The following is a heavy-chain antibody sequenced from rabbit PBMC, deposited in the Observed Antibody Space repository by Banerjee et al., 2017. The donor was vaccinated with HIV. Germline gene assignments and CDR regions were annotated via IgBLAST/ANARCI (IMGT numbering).Heavy chain of an antibody. D-gene: IGHD2-1*01. Sequence: QLVEPGGGLVQPGGSLKLSCKASGFDFSNYYMSWVRQAPGKGLEWIGYIDPDYGSTDYASWVNGRFTISSHHAQNTLYLQLNSLTAADTATYFCARDRYSYDDYGDPISSTRLDLWGPGTLV. CDR3: ARDRYSYDDYGDPISSTRLDL. CDR1: GFDFSNYY. CDR2: IDPDYGST. V-gene: IGHV1S7*01. J-gene: IGHJ3*01.